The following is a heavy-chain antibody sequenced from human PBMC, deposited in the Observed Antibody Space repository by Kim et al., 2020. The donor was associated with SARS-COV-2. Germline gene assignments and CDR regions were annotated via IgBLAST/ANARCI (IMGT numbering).Heavy chain of an antibody. CDR2: ICGGGGRT. Sequence: GGSLRLSCAVSGFTFSSNYMSWVRQAPGKGLEWVSDICGGGGRTYSADSMRGRFTIRSNNSKNPLFLLMSILSAENTAVYFWGGHGTSSYCGQGTMVT. J-gene: IGHJ1*01. CDR3: GGHGTSSY. CDR1: GFTFSSNY. D-gene: IGHD1-1*01. V-gene: IGHV3-23*01.